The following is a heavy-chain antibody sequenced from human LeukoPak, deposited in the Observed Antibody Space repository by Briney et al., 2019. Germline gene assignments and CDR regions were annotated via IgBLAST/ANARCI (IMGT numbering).Heavy chain of an antibody. CDR2: IDKKDKGYATAT. CDR3: TRDSGTYNWFDP. D-gene: IGHD1-26*01. V-gene: IGHV3-73*01. CDR1: GFTFSGSA. J-gene: IGHJ5*02. Sequence: GGFLRLSCAASGFTFSGSAIHWVRQSSGKGLEWVGQIDKKDKGYATATAYAASVKGRFTISRDDSINTAYLQMKSLKTEDTALYYCTRDSGTYNWFDPWGQGTLGTVSS.